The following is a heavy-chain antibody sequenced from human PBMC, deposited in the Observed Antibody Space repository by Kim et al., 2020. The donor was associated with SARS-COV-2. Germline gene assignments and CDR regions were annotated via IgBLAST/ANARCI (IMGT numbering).Heavy chain of an antibody. D-gene: IGHD3-9*01. J-gene: IGHJ6*02. CDR2: ISWNSDNR. CDR1: GFTFDDFA. V-gene: IGHV3-9*01. Sequence: LSLTCAASGFTFDDFAMHWVRQAPGKGLEWVSGISWNSDNRGYADSVKGRFTISRDDAKNSLYLQMNSLRAEDTALYYCAKDSRGYYDILTGSPDNYYYGLDVWGQGTTVTVSS. CDR3: AKDSRGYYDILTGSPDNYYYGLDV.